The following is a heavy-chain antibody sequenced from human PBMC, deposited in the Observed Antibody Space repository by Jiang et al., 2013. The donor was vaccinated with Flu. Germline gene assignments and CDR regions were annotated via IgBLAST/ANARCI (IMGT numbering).Heavy chain of an antibody. V-gene: IGHV5-51*03. CDR2: IYPGDSRT. CDR1: GYTFSDFW. D-gene: IGHD3-22*01. Sequence: GAEVKKPGESLKISCEGSGYTFSDFWIAWVRQMPGKGLEWMGIIYPGDSRTRYNPSFQGQVTMSADKSINTAYLQWSSLKASDTAIYYCARGTATVYYATSLNWFDPWGQG. J-gene: IGHJ5*02. CDR3: ARGTATVYYATSLNWFDP.